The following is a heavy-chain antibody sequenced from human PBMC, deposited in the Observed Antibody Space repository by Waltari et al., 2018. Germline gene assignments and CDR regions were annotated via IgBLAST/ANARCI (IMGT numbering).Heavy chain of an antibody. V-gene: IGHV3-21*01. CDR1: GFTFGSYS. CDR3: AGGLRYFGS. J-gene: IGHJ5*02. D-gene: IGHD3-9*01. Sequence: EVQLVESGGGLVKPGGFLRLSCAASGFTFGSYSMNWVRQAPGKGLEWVSSISSSSSYIYYADSVKGRFTISRDNAKNSLYLQMNSLRAEDTAVYYCAGGLRYFGSWGQGTLVTVSS. CDR2: ISSSSSYI.